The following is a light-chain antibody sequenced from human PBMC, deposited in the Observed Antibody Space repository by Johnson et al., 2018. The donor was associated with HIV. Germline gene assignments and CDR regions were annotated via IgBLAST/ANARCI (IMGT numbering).Light chain of an antibody. CDR2: ENN. CDR3: GTWDSSLRKV. CDR1: SSDMGNYA. J-gene: IGLJ1*01. Sequence: QSVLTQPPSVSAAPGQKVTISCSGSSSDMGNYAVSWYRQLPGTAPKLLIYENNKRPSGIPDRFSGSKSGTSATLGITGLQTGDEADYYCGTWDSSLRKVFVTGTKVTVL. V-gene: IGLV1-51*02.